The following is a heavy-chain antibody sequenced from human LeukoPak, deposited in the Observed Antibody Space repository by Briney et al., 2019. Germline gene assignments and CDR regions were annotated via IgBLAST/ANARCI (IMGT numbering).Heavy chain of an antibody. V-gene: IGHV3-48*01. Sequence: PGXSLRLSCAASGFTFSSYGLNWVRQAPGEGLEWVSYVSPSSTTIYYADSVKGRFTISRDNAKNSLYLQMNSLRAEDTAVYYCAREHTPYGSGCTAAYWGQGTLVTVSS. CDR2: VSPSSTTI. CDR3: AREHTPYGSGCTAAY. D-gene: IGHD6-19*01. J-gene: IGHJ4*02. CDR1: GFTFSSYG.